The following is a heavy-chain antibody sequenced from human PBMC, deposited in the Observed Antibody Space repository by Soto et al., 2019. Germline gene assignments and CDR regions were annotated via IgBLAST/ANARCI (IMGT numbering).Heavy chain of an antibody. V-gene: IGHV3-74*01. Sequence: GASLRLSCAASVFTFSSYWMHWIRQAPGKGLVWVSRINSDGSSTSYADSVKGRFTISRDNAKNTLYLQMNSLRAEDTAVYYCARAPHSSSSYYYYGMDVWGQGTTVTVSS. J-gene: IGHJ6*02. CDR2: INSDGSST. CDR1: VFTFSSYW. CDR3: ARAPHSSSSYYYYGMDV. D-gene: IGHD6-13*01.